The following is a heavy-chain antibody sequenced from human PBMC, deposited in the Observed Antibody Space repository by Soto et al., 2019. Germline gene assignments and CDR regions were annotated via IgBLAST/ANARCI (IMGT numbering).Heavy chain of an antibody. CDR1: GGTFSRYA. Sequence: QVQLVHSGAEVKKPGSSVKVSCKASGGTFSRYAISWVRRAPGQGLEWIGGFIPIYGTRNYAQKFQGRVTITADESTRTAYMELSSLRSEDTAVYYCARAERPYGDYDNYYDAMDVWEQGTSVTVSS. CDR3: ARAERPYGDYDNYYDAMDV. J-gene: IGHJ6*01. CDR2: FIPIYGTR. V-gene: IGHV1-69*01. D-gene: IGHD4-17*01.